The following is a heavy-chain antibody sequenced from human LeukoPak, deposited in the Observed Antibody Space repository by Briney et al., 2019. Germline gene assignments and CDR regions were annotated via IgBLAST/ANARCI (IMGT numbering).Heavy chain of an antibody. CDR3: ARQSTKYYYFDY. V-gene: IGHV4-39*07. CDR2: IYYSGST. D-gene: IGHD3-10*01. CDR1: GGSISSSSYY. Sequence: PSETLSLTCTVSGGSISSSSYYWGWIRQPPGKGLEWIGTIYYSGSTYYNPSLKSRVTISVDTSKNQFSLKLSSVTAADTAVYYCARQSTKYYYFDYWGQGTLVTVSS. J-gene: IGHJ4*02.